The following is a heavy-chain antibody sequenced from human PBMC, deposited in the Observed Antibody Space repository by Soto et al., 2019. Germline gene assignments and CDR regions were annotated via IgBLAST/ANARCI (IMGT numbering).Heavy chain of an antibody. CDR1: GASISRGNYY. D-gene: IGHD3-10*01. V-gene: IGHV4-30-4*01. CDR3: ARDVGPAYYGSGMPFDN. CDR2: TYYGGST. J-gene: IGHJ4*02. Sequence: QVQLQESGPGLVKPSQTLSLTCTVSGASISRGNYYWTWIRQPPGKGLEWLGYTYYGGSTSYNPSPQSRVAISVDTSKHQSSLRLNSLTAADTAVYFCARDVGPAYYGSGMPFDNWGQGALVTVSS.